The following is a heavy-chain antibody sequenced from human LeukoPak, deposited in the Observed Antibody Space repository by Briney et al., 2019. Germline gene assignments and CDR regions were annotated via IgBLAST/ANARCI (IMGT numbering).Heavy chain of an antibody. Sequence: SETLSLTCAVYGGSFSGYYWSWIRQPPGKGLEWIGEINHSGSTNYNPSLKSRVTISVDTSNNQFSLKLSSVTAADTAVYYCARGRAGLAPFDYWGQGTLVTVSS. CDR3: ARGRAGLAPFDY. D-gene: IGHD6-19*01. CDR2: INHSGST. V-gene: IGHV4-34*01. CDR1: GGSFSGYY. J-gene: IGHJ4*02.